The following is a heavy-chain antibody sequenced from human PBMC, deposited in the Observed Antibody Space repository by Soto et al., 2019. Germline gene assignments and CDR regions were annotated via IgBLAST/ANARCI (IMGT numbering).Heavy chain of an antibody. D-gene: IGHD6-19*01. CDR2: SSPRGDTI. CDR3: AKGPNTHVGWPYYFES. J-gene: IGHJ4*02. V-gene: IGHV3-48*02. Sequence: GGSLRLSXVASGFSLANYPMNWVRQPPGKGLEWISYSSPRGDTIYYADSVEGRFTISRDNARNSLSLHMSSLRDEDSALYYCAKGPNTHVGWPYYFESWGQGVPVTVSS. CDR1: GFSLANYP.